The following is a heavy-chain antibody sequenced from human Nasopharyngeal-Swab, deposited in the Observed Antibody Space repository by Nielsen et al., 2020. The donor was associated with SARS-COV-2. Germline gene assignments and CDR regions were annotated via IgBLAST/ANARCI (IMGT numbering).Heavy chain of an antibody. CDR2: ISWNSGSI. CDR3: AKVGSGYDNDY. CDR1: GFTFDDYA. D-gene: IGHD3-22*01. Sequence: SLKISCAASGFTFDDYAMHWVRQAPGTGLEWVSGISWNSGSIGYADSVKGRFTISRDNAKNSLYLQMNSLRAEDTALYYCAKVGSGYDNDYWGQGTLVTVSS. J-gene: IGHJ4*02. V-gene: IGHV3-9*01.